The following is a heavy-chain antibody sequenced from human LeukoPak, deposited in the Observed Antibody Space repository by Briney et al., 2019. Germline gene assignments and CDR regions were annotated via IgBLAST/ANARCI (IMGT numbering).Heavy chain of an antibody. CDR1: GFTFDDYA. D-gene: IGHD3-3*01. CDR3: AKALTVEWLLGFDY. CDR2: ISWNSGSI. Sequence: GRSLRLSCAASGFTFDDYAMHWVRQAPGKGLEWVSGISWNSGSIGYADSVKGRFTISRDNAKNSLYLQMNSLRAEDTALYYCAKALTVEWLLGFDYWGQGTLVTVSS. V-gene: IGHV3-9*01. J-gene: IGHJ4*02.